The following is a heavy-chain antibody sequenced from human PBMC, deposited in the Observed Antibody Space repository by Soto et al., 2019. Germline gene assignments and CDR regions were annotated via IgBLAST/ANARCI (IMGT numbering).Heavy chain of an antibody. Sequence: GESLKISCMGSGYSFTSYWIGWVRQMPGKGLEWMGIIYPGDSDTRYSPSFQGQVTISADKSISTAYLQWSSLKASDTAMYYCARSFRGGYYDSSGSPPDAFDIWGQGTMVTVSS. D-gene: IGHD3-22*01. CDR1: GYSFTSYW. CDR2: IYPGDSDT. CDR3: ARSFRGGYYDSSGSPPDAFDI. V-gene: IGHV5-51*01. J-gene: IGHJ3*02.